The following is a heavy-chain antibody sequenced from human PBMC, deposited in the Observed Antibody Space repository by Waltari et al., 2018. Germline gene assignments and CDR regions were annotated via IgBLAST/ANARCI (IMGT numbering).Heavy chain of an antibody. D-gene: IGHD3-3*01. V-gene: IGHV4-59*08. CDR3: ARQGDLYDFWSGYSSSWYFDL. J-gene: IGHJ2*01. CDR2: IYYSGST. CDR1: GGSISSYY. Sequence: QVQLQESGPGLVKPSETLSLTCTVSGGSISSYYWSWIRQPPGKGLEWIGYIYYSGSTNYNPSLKSRVTISVDTSKNQFSLKLSSVTAADTAVYYCARQGDLYDFWSGYSSSWYFDLWGRGTLVTVSS.